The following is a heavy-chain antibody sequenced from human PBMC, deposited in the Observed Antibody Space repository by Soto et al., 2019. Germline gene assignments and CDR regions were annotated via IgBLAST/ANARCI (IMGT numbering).Heavy chain of an antibody. J-gene: IGHJ4*02. CDR3: ARGGHVVVVTAALDY. CDR1: GDTFTDYY. CDR2: VNPSGGHP. Sequence: QVQLMQSGAEVKKPGASVKVSCKASGDTFTDYYIHWVRQAPGQGLEWMGTVNPSGGHPTYAQPFLGRVTMPRDTSTSTLYMVLTSLTSDDTAVYYCARGGHVVVVTAALDYWGQGTLVTVSS. V-gene: IGHV1-46*01. D-gene: IGHD2-21*02.